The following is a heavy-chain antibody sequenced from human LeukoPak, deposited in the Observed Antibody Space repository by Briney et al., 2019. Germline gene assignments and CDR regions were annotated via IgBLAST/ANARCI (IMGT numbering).Heavy chain of an antibody. CDR1: GGSISSGDYY. D-gene: IGHD3-22*01. CDR2: IYYSGST. J-gene: IGHJ3*02. V-gene: IGHV4-30-4*01. CDR3: ARDQYYDSSYGAFDI. Sequence: PSETLSLTCTVSGGSISSGDYYWSWIRQPPGKGLEWIGYIYYSGSTYYNPSLKSRVTISVDTSKNQFSLKLSSVTAADTAVYYCARDQYYDSSYGAFDIWGQGTMVTVSS.